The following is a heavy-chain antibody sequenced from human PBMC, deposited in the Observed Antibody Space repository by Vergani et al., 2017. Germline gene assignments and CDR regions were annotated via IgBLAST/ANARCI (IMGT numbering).Heavy chain of an antibody. Sequence: QVQLQESGPGLVTPSETLSLTCTVSGGSISSYYWNWIRQPAGKGLEWIGRIYSGGSTNYNPSLKSRVTMSVDTSKNQFSLKLSSVTAADTAVYYCARTLLVRGVSHFDYWGQGTLVTVSS. J-gene: IGHJ4*02. CDR2: IYSGGST. V-gene: IGHV4-4*07. D-gene: IGHD3-10*01. CDR1: GGSISSYY. CDR3: ARTLLVRGVSHFDY.